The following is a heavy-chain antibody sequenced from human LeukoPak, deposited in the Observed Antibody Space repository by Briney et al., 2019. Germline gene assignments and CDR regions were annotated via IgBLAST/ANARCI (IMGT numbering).Heavy chain of an antibody. CDR3: ARDRYYYDSSGYHFDY. J-gene: IGHJ4*02. D-gene: IGHD3-22*01. CDR2: IYYSGST. Sequence: PSETLSLTCTVSGGSISSSSYYWGWIRQPPGKGLEWIGSIYYSGSTYYNPSLKSRVTISVDTSKNQFSLKLSSVTAADTAVYYCARDRYYYDSSGYHFDYWGQGTLVTVSS. CDR1: GGSISSSSYY. V-gene: IGHV4-39*07.